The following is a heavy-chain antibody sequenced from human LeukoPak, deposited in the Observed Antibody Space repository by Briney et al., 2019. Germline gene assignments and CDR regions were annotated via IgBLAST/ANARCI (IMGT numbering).Heavy chain of an antibody. CDR2: SRNKADSYTT. CDR3: ARNVFSS. V-gene: IGHV3-72*01. CDR1: GFTISDHY. Sequence: PGGSLRLSCAASGFTISDHYMDWVRQAPGKGLEWVGRSRNKADSYTTYYAASVKGRFTISRDDSKNSLYLQMNSLKAEDTAVYYCARNVFSSWGQGTLVTVSS. J-gene: IGHJ5*02.